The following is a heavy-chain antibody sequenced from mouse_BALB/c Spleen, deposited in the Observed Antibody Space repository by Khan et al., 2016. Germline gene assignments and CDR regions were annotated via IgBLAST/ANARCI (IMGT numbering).Heavy chain of an antibody. J-gene: IGHJ2*01. Sequence: EVELVESGGGLVKPGGSLKLSCAASGFTFSNYGMSWVRQTPEKRLEWVATISDGGRYTYYLDSVKGRLTISRDNAKNNLYLQMSSLRSEDTDLYYCARQWDAYPDFDYWGQGTTLTVSS. CDR3: ARQWDAYPDFDY. V-gene: IGHV5-9-2*01. CDR1: GFTFSNYG. CDR2: ISDGGRYT. D-gene: IGHD4-1*01.